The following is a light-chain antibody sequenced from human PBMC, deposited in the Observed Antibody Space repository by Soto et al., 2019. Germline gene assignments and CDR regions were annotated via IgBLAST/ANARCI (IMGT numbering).Light chain of an antibody. Sequence: QSVLTQPPSVSAAPGQKVTISCSGSSSNIGNNYVSWYQQLPGTAPKLLIYENNKRPSGSPDRFSGSKSGTSATLGITGLQTGDQADYYCGTWDSSLSAGWVFGGGTKVTVL. V-gene: IGLV1-51*02. CDR1: SSNIGNNY. CDR2: ENN. CDR3: GTWDSSLSAGWV. J-gene: IGLJ3*02.